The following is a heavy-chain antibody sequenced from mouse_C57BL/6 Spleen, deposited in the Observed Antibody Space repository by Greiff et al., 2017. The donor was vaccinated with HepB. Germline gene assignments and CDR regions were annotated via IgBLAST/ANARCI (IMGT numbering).Heavy chain of an antibody. D-gene: IGHD4-1*01. CDR1: GFSLTSYG. J-gene: IGHJ4*01. V-gene: IGHV2-2*01. Sequence: VQRVESGPGLVQPSQSLSITCTVSGFSLTSYGVHWVRQSPGKGLEWLGVIWSGGSTDYNAAFISRLSISKDNSKSQVFFKMNSLQADDTAIYYCARRRNWEEGYAMDYWGQGTSVTVSS. CDR3: ARRRNWEEGYAMDY. CDR2: IWSGGST.